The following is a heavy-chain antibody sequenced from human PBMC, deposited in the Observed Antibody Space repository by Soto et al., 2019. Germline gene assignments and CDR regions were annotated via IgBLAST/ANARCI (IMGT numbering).Heavy chain of an antibody. Sequence: EVQLVESGGGLVHPGGSLRLSCEASGFTVSSNYMSWVRLAPGKGLEWVSVIYSGLSYSVGDTDYADSVKGRFTISRDISKNTVYLQMNNLRPDDTAMYYCARGRDYGEYAYWGQGTRVTVSS. CDR1: GFTVSSNY. CDR2: IYSGLSYSVGDT. V-gene: IGHV3-66*01. D-gene: IGHD4-17*01. J-gene: IGHJ4*02. CDR3: ARGRDYGEYAY.